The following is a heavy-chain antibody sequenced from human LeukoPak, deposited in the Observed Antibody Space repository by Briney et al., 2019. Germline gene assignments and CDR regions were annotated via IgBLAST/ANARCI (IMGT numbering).Heavy chain of an antibody. CDR1: GFTFSYYG. J-gene: IGHJ4*02. CDR3: ARDDCSSPSCYGY. D-gene: IGHD2-2*01. V-gene: IGHV3-33*05. Sequence: GGSLRLSCAASGFTFSYYGMHWVRQAPGKGLEWVAAIQYDGSIKYYADSVKGRFTISRDDSKNTVFLQMNSLRAEDTAVFYCARDDCSSPSCYGYWGQGTLVTVSS. CDR2: IQYDGSIK.